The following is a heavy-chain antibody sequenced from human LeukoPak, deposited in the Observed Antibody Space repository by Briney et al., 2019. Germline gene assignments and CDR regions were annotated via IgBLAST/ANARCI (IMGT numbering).Heavy chain of an antibody. CDR1: GGSISSGGYY. Sequence: SQTLSLTCTVSGGSISSGGYYWSWIRQPPGKGLEWIGNIFHSGSTYYNPSLKSRVTISVDRSKNQSSLNLSSVTAADTALYYCARRAPEAYYFDYWGQGTLVTVSS. CDR2: IFHSGST. V-gene: IGHV4-30-2*01. CDR3: ARRAPEAYYFDY. J-gene: IGHJ4*02.